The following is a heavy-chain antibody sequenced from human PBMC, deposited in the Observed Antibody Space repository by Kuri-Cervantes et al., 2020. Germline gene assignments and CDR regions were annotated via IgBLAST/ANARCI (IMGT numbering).Heavy chain of an antibody. CDR1: GDTFTGYY. V-gene: IGHV1-2*02. CDR3: AREGTTLEYYSDY. D-gene: IGHD4-11*01. Sequence: ASVKVSCKASGDTFTGYYMHWVRQAPGQGLEWMGWINPNSGGANYAQKFQGRVTMTRDTSISTAYMELSRLKSDDTAMYYCAREGTTLEYYSDYWGQGTLVTVSS. CDR2: INPNSGGA. J-gene: IGHJ4*02.